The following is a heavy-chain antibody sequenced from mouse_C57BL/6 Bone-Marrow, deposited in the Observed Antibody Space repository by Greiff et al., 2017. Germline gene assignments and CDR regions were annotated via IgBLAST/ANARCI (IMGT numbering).Heavy chain of an antibody. J-gene: IGHJ1*03. CDR2: IDPNSGGT. CDR3: ARSGLITTVVARNWYFDV. Sequence: VQLQQPGAELVKPGASVKLSCKASGYTFTSYWMHWVKQRPGRGLEWIGRIDPNSGGTKYNEQFKSKATLTVDKPSSTAYMQLSSLTSEDSAVYYCARSGLITTVVARNWYFDVWGTGTTVTVSS. CDR1: GYTFTSYW. V-gene: IGHV1-72*01. D-gene: IGHD1-1*01.